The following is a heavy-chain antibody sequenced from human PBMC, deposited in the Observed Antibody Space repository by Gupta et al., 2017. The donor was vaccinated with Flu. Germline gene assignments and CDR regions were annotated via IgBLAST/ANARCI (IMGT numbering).Heavy chain of an antibody. CDR1: DFTFDDYA. CDR2: ISWNSGSK. D-gene: IGHD3-16*01. V-gene: IGHV3-9*01. CDR3: AKDMGGGVYLDY. Sequence: EVKLVESGGGLVQPGRSLRLPCAASDFTFDDYAMHWGRQAPGKGLEWVSGISWNSGSKGYAYSVKGRFTIARDNAKNSLYLQMNSLRAEDTALYYCAKDMGGGVYLDYWGQGTLVTVSS. J-gene: IGHJ4*02.